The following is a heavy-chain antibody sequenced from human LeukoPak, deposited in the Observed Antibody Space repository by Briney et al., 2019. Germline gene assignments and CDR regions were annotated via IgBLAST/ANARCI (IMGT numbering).Heavy chain of an antibody. CDR1: GFTFSSYW. CDR3: AREDVDVETTTVSFDY. V-gene: IGHV4-34*01. CDR2: INHSGST. D-gene: IGHD5-18*01. J-gene: IGHJ4*02. Sequence: GSLRLSCAASGFTFSSYWMSWVRQPPGKGLEWIGEINHSGSTNYNPSLKSRVTISVDTSKNQFSLKLSSVTAADTAVYYCAREDVDVETTTVSFDYWGQGTLVTVSS.